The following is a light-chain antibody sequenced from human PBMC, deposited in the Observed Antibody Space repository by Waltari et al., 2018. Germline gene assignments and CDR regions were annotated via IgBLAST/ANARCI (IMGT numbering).Light chain of an antibody. CDR3: CSYAGRGTYV. Sequence: QSALTQPAPVSGTPGQSITIPFTGTTSDVGRSHLVSWYQQHPGEAPKLLICEVFKRPPDTSSRFSGAKSGSTASLTISGLQPEDEADYYCCSYAGRGTYVFGSGTKVTVL. CDR2: EVF. V-gene: IGLV2-23*02. J-gene: IGLJ1*01. CDR1: TSDVGRSHL.